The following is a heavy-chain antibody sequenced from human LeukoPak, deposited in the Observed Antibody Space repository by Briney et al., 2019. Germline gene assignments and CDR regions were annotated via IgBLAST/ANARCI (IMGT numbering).Heavy chain of an antibody. CDR1: GDSLSGYY. Sequence: SETLSLTCTVSGDSLSGYYCSWVRQPPGKGLEWIGYINHSGAPKSNPSLKSRVTMSEDTSTSLFSLNLSSVTAADTAVYYCAKILTGTGPTMDVWGQGTTVTVSS. V-gene: IGHV4-59*01. CDR2: INHSGAP. CDR3: AKILTGTGPTMDV. D-gene: IGHD1-20*01. J-gene: IGHJ6*02.